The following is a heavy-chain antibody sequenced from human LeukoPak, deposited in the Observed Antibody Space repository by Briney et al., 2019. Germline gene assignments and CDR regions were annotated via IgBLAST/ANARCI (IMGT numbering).Heavy chain of an antibody. D-gene: IGHD1-26*01. CDR3: ARGSGSYYYYYGMDV. CDR1: GGSISSYY. Sequence: SETLSLTCTVSGGSISSYYWSWIRQPPGKGLEWIGYIYYSGSTNYNPSLKSRVTISVDTSKNQFSLKLCSVTAADTAVYYCARGSGSYYYYYGMDVWGQGTTVTVSS. CDR2: IYYSGST. J-gene: IGHJ6*02. V-gene: IGHV4-59*01.